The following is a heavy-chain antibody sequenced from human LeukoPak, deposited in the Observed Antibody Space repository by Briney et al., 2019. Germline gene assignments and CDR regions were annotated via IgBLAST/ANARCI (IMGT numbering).Heavy chain of an antibody. CDR2: IYPGDSDT. CDR1: GYSFTSYW. J-gene: IGHJ4*02. CDR3: ARLGQRDYYDSSGYFPFDY. Sequence: GESLKISCKGSGYSFTSYWIGWVCQMPGKGLEWMGIIYPGDSDTRYSPSFQGQVTISADKSISTAYLQWSSLKASDTAMYYCARLGQRDYYDSSGYFPFDYWGQGTLVTASS. V-gene: IGHV5-51*01. D-gene: IGHD3-22*01.